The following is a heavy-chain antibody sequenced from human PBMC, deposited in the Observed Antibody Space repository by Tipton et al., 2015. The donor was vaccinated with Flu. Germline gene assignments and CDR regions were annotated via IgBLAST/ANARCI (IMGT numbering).Heavy chain of an antibody. CDR3: TRVVAIMGTWYFDP. V-gene: IGHV3-53*03. CDR2: LYGSGYT. J-gene: IGHJ2*01. Sequence: QLVQSGGTLVRPGTSLTLSCAASGLVVSSNFMGWVRQAPGRGLEWVSVLYGSGYTQYSDSMKGRFTISRDTSKNTLNLQMDSLRGEDTAVYYCTRVVAIMGTWYFDPWGRGTLVTVSS. D-gene: IGHD2-15*01. CDR1: GLVVSSNF.